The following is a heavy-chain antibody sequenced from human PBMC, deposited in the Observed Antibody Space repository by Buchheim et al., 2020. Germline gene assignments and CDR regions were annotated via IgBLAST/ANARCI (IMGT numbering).Heavy chain of an antibody. CDR3: ARDLVDWFGELRYYYYGMDV. CDR2: IWYDGNNK. J-gene: IGHJ6*02. D-gene: IGHD3-10*01. Sequence: QVQLVESGGGVVQPGRSLRLSCAASGFTFSSYGMHWVRQAPGKGLEWVAVIWYDGNNKYYADSVKGRFTISRDNSKNTLYLQMNSLRAEDTAVYYCARDLVDWFGELRYYYYGMDVWGQGTT. V-gene: IGHV3-33*01. CDR1: GFTFSSYG.